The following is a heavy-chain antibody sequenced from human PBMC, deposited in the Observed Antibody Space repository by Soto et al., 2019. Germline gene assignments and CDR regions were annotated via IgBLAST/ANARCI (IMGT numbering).Heavy chain of an antibody. CDR1: GYTFTSYA. CDR3: AREWGYWDIVVVPAAYGMDV. D-gene: IGHD2-2*01. V-gene: IGHV1-3*01. CDR2: INAGNGNT. J-gene: IGHJ6*02. Sequence: ASLKVSCKASGYTFTSYAMHWVRQAHGQRLEWMGWINAGNGNTKYSQKFQGRVTTTRDTSASTAYMELSSLRSEDTAVYYCAREWGYWDIVVVPAAYGMDVWGQGTTVTVSS.